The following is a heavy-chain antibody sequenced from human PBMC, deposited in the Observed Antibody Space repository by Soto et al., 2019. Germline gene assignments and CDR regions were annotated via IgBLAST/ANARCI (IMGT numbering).Heavy chain of an antibody. CDR2: INPSGGST. D-gene: IGHD3-22*01. CDR3: ARDRGRLSSGYRYYCYYGMDV. CDR1: GYTFTSYY. Sequence: ASVKVSCKASGYTFTSYYMHWVRQAPGQGLEWMGIINPSGGSTSYAQKFQGRVTMTRDTSTSTVYMELSSLRSEDTAVYYCARDRGRLSSGYRYYCYYGMDVWGQGTTVTVAS. V-gene: IGHV1-46*01. J-gene: IGHJ6*02.